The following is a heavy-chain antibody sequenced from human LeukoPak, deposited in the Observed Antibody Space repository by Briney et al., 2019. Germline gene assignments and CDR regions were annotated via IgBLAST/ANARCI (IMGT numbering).Heavy chain of an antibody. Sequence: GASVKVSCKASGYTFTSYYMHWVRQAPGQGLEWMGWISPYNGNTNYVQKFQDRVTMTTDTSTSTAYMELRSLRSDDTAVYYCARNRRSSLYYFDSWGQGTLVTVSS. CDR1: GYTFTSYY. J-gene: IGHJ4*02. CDR3: ARNRRSSLYYFDS. CDR2: ISPYNGNT. V-gene: IGHV1-18*04. D-gene: IGHD6-13*01.